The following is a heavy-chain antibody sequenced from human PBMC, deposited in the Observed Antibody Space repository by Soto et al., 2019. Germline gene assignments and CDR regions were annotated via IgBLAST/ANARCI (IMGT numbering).Heavy chain of an antibody. CDR3: ARDGSSADADY. Sequence: QVQLQESGPGLVKPSQTLSLTCTVSGGSISSGDYYWSWIRQHPGKGLEWIGYIYYSGSTYYNPSLRGRVTITADTSKKQFSLKLSSVTAADTAVYYCARDGSSADADYWGQGTLVTVSS. CDR1: GGSISSGDYY. CDR2: IYYSGST. D-gene: IGHD6-6*01. J-gene: IGHJ4*02. V-gene: IGHV4-31*03.